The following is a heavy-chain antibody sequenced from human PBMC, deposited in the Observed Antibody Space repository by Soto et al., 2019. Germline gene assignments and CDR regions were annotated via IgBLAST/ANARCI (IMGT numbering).Heavy chain of an antibody. V-gene: IGHV6-1*01. Sequence: LQTVSLTCASCGGSGSTNRGAWNWIRLCPARGLEWLGRTYVSSKWYSECEVSVQSRVTIMADASKNQFSLQLNSAAPEDTAVYFCAREDPYSCEFDYHYGRDVWAQGASVTVS. CDR3: AREDPYSCEFDYHYGRDV. J-gene: IGHJ6*02. CDR1: GGSGSTNRGA. CDR2: TYVSSKWYS. D-gene: IGHD6-19*01.